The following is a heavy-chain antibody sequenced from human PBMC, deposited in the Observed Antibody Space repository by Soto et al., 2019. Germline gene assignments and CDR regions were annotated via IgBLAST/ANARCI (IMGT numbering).Heavy chain of an antibody. J-gene: IGHJ4*02. Sequence: GGSLRLSCAASGFTFSSYAMSWVRQAPGKGLEWVSAISGSGGSTYYADSVKGRFTISRDNSKNTLYLQMNSLRAEDTAVYYCAKHFGGILWSLIDYWGQGTLVTVSS. CDR1: GFTFSSYA. V-gene: IGHV3-23*01. CDR3: AKHFGGILWSLIDY. CDR2: ISGSGGST. D-gene: IGHD3-10*01.